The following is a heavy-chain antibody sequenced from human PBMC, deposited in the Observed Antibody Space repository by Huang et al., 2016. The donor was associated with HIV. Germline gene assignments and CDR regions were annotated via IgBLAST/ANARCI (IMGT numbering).Heavy chain of an antibody. CDR2: INHSGNS. D-gene: IGHD3-16*01. V-gene: IGHV4-34*02. CDR3: AREVMIAFGGPFDP. J-gene: IGHJ5*02. Sequence: QVHLEQWGAGLLKPSETLSLTCAVYGGSFSGYYWNWIRQSPGKGLEWIGQINHSGNSYSNPSLKSRVTLSVDTSKNQFSLRLSSVSAADTAVYYCAREVMIAFGGPFDPWGQGTQVTVSA. CDR1: GGSFSGYY.